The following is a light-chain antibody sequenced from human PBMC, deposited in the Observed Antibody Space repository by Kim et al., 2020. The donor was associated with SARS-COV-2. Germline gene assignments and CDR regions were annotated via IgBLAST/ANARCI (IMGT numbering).Light chain of an antibody. CDR3: QQYLSTPYT. CDR2: WAS. J-gene: IGKJ2*01. V-gene: IGKV4-1*01. Sequence: DIVMTQSPDSLAVSLGERATINCKSSQSVLYNSNNRNYLAWYQQKPGQPPKLLIYWASTRESGVPDRFSGSGSATDFTLTISSLQAEDVAVYYCQQYLSTPYTCGQGTKLEI. CDR1: QSVLYNSNNRNY.